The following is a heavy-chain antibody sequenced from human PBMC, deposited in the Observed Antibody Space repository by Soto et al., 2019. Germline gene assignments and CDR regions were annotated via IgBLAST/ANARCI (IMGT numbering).Heavy chain of an antibody. J-gene: IGHJ3*02. Sequence: GESLKISCKGSGYSFTTYWLAWVRQMPGKGLEYIGIIYPGDPDARYSPSFQGQVSISADKSISTAYLQWTSLKASDTAIYYCARSRVSTPRLEDPFDIWGQGTMVTVSS. CDR1: GYSFTTYW. CDR3: ARSRVSTPRLEDPFDI. CDR2: IYPGDPDA. D-gene: IGHD5-12*01. V-gene: IGHV5-51*01.